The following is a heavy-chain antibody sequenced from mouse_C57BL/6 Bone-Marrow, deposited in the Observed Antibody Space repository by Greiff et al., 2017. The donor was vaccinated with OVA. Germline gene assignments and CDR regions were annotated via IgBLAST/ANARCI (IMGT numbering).Heavy chain of an antibody. CDR1: GYSITSGYD. CDR2: IRYSGST. V-gene: IGHV3-1*01. CDR3: ARAPLPWYFDV. J-gene: IGHJ1*03. Sequence: EVKLMESGPGMVKPSQSLSLTCTVTGYSITSGYDWHWIRHFPGNRLEWMGYIRYSGSTNYNPSLKSRITITHDTTKNHFFLKLNSVTTEDTATYDSARAPLPWYFDVWGTGTTVTVSS.